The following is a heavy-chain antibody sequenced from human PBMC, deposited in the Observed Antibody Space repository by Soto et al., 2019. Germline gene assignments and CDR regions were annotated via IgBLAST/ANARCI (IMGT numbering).Heavy chain of an antibody. CDR1: GGSISSGAYY. D-gene: IGHD4-17*01. CDR2: IYYSGST. CDR3: ARDSMTSEATRPRYYYGMDV. J-gene: IGHJ6*02. Sequence: PSDTLSLTCSFAGGSISSGAYYWSWIRQHPGKGLEWIGDIYYSGSTYYNPSLKSRVTISVDTSKNQFSLKLSSVTAADTAVYYCARDSMTSEATRPRYYYGMDVWGQGTTVTVSS. V-gene: IGHV4-31*03.